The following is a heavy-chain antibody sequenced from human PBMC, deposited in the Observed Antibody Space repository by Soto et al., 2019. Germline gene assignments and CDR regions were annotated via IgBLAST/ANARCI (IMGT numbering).Heavy chain of an antibody. CDR3: AKVGYSGYDSDYGDYSFRDDY. D-gene: IGHD5-12*01. J-gene: IGHJ4*02. CDR2: ISYDGSNK. V-gene: IGHV3-30*04. CDR1: GFTFSSYA. Sequence: QVQLVESGGGVVQPGRSLRLSCAASGFTFSSYAMHWVRQAPGKGLEWVAVISYDGSNKYYADSVKGRFTISRDNSKNTLYLQMNSLRAEDTAVYYCAKVGYSGYDSDYGDYSFRDDYWGQGTLVTVSS.